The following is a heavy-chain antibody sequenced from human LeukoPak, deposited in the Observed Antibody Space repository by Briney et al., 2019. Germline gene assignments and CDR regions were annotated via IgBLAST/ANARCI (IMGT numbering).Heavy chain of an antibody. Sequence: GGSLRLSCTAPGFTFRDHYMTWIRQAPGKGLDWVSYISSSGGNTYYADSVKGRFTISRDNAKNSLFLQMNSLRAEDTAVYYCARAIYDGFDIWGQGKMVTVSS. V-gene: IGHV3-11*01. D-gene: IGHD5-24*01. CDR2: ISSSGGNT. CDR1: GFTFRDHY. CDR3: ARAIYDGFDI. J-gene: IGHJ3*02.